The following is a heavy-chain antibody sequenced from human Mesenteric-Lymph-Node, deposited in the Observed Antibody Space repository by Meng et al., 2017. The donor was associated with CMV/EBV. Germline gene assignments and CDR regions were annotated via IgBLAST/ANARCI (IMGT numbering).Heavy chain of an antibody. Sequence: ASGDTLSNYNLNWVRQAPGQGLEWMGRIIPMIGIANYAQKFQGRVTISADTSTSTAYMELRSLRSEDTAIYYCARVGERGSSSHTDYWGQGTLVTVSS. CDR3: ARVGERGSSSHTDY. V-gene: IGHV1-69*02. D-gene: IGHD6-13*01. CDR1: GDTLSNYN. CDR2: IIPMIGIA. J-gene: IGHJ4*02.